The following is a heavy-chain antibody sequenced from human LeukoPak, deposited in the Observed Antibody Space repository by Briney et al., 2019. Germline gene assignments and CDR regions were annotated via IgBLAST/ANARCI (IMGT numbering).Heavy chain of an antibody. CDR3: ARRAVAGTFLIDY. D-gene: IGHD6-13*01. V-gene: IGHV5-51*01. Sequence: GESLKISCKGSGYSFTSYGIGCVRQMPGKGLEWMGIIHPGDSDTRYSPPFQGQVTISADKSINTAYLQWGSLKASDTAMYYCARRAVAGTFLIDYWGQGTLVTVSS. CDR1: GYSFTSYG. CDR2: IHPGDSDT. J-gene: IGHJ4*02.